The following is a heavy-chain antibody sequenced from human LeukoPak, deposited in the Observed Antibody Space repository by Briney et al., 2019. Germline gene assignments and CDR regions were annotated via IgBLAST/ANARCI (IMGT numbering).Heavy chain of an antibody. CDR2: ISYDGSNK. V-gene: IGHV3-30-3*01. D-gene: IGHD3-22*01. CDR1: GFTFSSYA. Sequence: GGSLRLSCAASGFTFSSYAMHWVRQAPGKGLEWVAVISYDGSNKYYADSVKGRFTISRDNSKNTLYLQMNSLRAEDTAVYYCAREGGGMIVNWFDPWGQGTLVTVSS. CDR3: AREGGGMIVNWFDP. J-gene: IGHJ5*02.